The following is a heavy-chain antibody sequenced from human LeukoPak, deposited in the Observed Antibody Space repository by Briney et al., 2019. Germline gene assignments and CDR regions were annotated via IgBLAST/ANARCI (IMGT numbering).Heavy chain of an antibody. D-gene: IGHD2-2*01. J-gene: IGHJ4*02. CDR1: GFTFSSCW. V-gene: IGHV3-7*01. CDR3: ARVGCTTTSCLAN. CDR2: IKQDGSEK. Sequence: GGSLRLSCAASGFTFSSCWMNWVRQTPGKGLEWVANIKQDGSEKHYVDSVKGRFTISRDNAKNSLYLQMSSLRVEDTAVYYCARVGCTTTSCLANWGQGTLVTVSS.